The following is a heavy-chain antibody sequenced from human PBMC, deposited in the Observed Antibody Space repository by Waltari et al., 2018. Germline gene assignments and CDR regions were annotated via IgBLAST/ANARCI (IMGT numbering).Heavy chain of an antibody. J-gene: IGHJ4*02. CDR1: GFTFSSYS. V-gene: IGHV3-21*01. D-gene: IGHD3-10*01. CDR2: ISSSSSYI. CDR3: ARATYYYGSGSYYKIDY. Sequence: EVQLVESGGGLVKPGGSLRLSCAASGFTFSSYSMNWVRQAPGKGLEWVSSISSSSSYIYYADTVKGRLTISRDNAKNSLYLQMNSLRAEDTAVYYCARATYYYGSGSYYKIDYWGQGTLVTVSS.